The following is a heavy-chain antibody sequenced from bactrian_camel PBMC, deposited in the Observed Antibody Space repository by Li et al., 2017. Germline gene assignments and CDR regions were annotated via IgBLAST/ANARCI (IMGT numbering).Heavy chain of an antibody. CDR1: GYNSNVNC. Sequence: HVQLVESGGGSVQAGGSLRISCAVSGYNSNVNCMGWVRQAPGKGREGVAASYPGAGVLDYSDSVKGRFAISRDDAGGALYLQMNNLEPEDSAMYYCVAARYCKKVTDLDRYREVSGQGTQVTVS. CDR2: SYPGAGVL. J-gene: IGHJ2*01. CDR3: VAARYCKKVTDLDRYREV. V-gene: IGHV3S1*01. D-gene: IGHD1*01.